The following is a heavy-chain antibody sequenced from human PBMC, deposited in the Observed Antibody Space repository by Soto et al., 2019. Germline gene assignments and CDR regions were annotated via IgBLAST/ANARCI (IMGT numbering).Heavy chain of an antibody. CDR3: APLSVSLSGPYGIHV. J-gene: IGHJ3*01. CDR1: GYSVSSSDYY. Sequence: SETLSLTCSVSGYSVSSSDYYWAWIRQPPGKGPEWIGSMLYSGLTYYNPSLKSRVTLSVDTSKNQFSVRLNSVTASDTAVYYCAPLSVSLSGPYGIHVWGQGTMVTVSS. D-gene: IGHD2-15*01. V-gene: IGHV4-39*01. CDR2: MLYSGLT.